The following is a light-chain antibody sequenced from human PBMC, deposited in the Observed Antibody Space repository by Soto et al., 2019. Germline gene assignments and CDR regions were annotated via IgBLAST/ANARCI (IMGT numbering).Light chain of an antibody. J-gene: IGKJ4*01. Sequence: IVMTQSPATLSVSPGERATLSCRASQSVSSSLAWYQQKPGQGPRLLIYGASTRATGIPARFSGSGSGTEFTLTISSLQSEDFAVYSCKQYKNWLRTTFGGGTKVEIK. CDR3: KQYKNWLRTT. CDR2: GAS. CDR1: QSVSSS. V-gene: IGKV3-15*01.